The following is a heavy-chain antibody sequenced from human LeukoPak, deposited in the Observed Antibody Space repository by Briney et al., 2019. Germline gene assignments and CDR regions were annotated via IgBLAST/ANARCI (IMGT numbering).Heavy chain of an antibody. D-gene: IGHD3-10*01. CDR2: INHSGST. V-gene: IGHV4-34*01. CDR3: ARGITMVRGVPSKYYFDY. J-gene: IGHJ4*02. Sequence: SETLSLTCAVYGXSFSGYYWSWIRQPPGKGLEWIGEINHSGSTNYNPSLKSRVTISVDTSKNQLSLKLSSVTAADTAVYYCARGITMVRGVPSKYYFDYWGQGTLVTVSS. CDR1: GXSFSGYY.